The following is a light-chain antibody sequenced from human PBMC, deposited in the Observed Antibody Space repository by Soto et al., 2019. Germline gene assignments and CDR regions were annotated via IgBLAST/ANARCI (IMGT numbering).Light chain of an antibody. CDR3: QQSYSTLWT. Sequence: DIQMTQSPSSLSASVGDRVTITCRASQSISSYLNWYQQKPGKAPKLLIYAAPSLQSGVPSRFSGSGSGTDFTLTISSLQPEDFATYYCQQSYSTLWTFGQGTTVDIK. J-gene: IGKJ1*01. V-gene: IGKV1-39*01. CDR2: AAP. CDR1: QSISSY.